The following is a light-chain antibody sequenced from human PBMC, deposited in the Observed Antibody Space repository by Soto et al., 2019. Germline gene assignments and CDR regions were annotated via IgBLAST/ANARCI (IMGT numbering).Light chain of an antibody. V-gene: IGLV2-8*01. CDR3: GVYAGSGV. CDR1: SSDVGGYNY. Sequence: QSALTQPPSASGSPGQSVTISCTGTSSDVGGYNYVPWYQQHPGKAPKLMIYEVSKRPSGVSARFSGSKSGNTASLTDSGLQAEDEADYYCGVYAGSGVFGTGTKVTVL. J-gene: IGLJ1*01. CDR2: EVS.